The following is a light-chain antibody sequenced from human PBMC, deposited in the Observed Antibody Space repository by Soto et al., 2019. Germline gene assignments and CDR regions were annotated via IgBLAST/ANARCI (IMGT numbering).Light chain of an antibody. CDR3: QQYGSSPT. V-gene: IGKV3D-15*02. Sequence: EIVMTQSPATLSVSPGERATLSCRASQSVSSNLAWYQQKPGQAPRLLIYGASTRATGIPARFSGSGSGTDFTLTISSLEPEDFAVYYCQQYGSSPTFGQGTKVE. CDR1: QSVSSN. CDR2: GAS. J-gene: IGKJ1*01.